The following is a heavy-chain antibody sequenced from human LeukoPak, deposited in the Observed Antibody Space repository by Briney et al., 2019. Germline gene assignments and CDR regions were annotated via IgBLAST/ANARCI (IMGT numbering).Heavy chain of an antibody. CDR3: ARAPDGIAAAGKVIWFDP. J-gene: IGHJ5*02. V-gene: IGHV4-30-2*01. Sequence: SETLSLTCTVSGGSISSGGYYWSWIRQPPGKGLEWIGYIYHSGSTYYNPSLKSRVTISVDRSKNQFSLKLSSVTAADTAVYYCARAPDGIAAAGKVIWFDPWGQGTLVTVSS. CDR1: GGSISSGGYY. D-gene: IGHD6-13*01. CDR2: IYHSGST.